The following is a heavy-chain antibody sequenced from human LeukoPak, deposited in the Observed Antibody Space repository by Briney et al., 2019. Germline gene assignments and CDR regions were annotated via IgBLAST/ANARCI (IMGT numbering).Heavy chain of an antibody. CDR1: GGSISSGTYY. CDR3: ARGSWDSSGWWVDY. Sequence: PSETLSLTCTVSGGSISSGTYYWSWIRQPAGKGLEWIGRIYTRGSSHYNPSLKRRVTMSPDTSENQSSLTLTSVPAADTAVYYCARGSWDSSGWWVDYWGQGILVTVSS. J-gene: IGHJ4*02. CDR2: IYTRGSS. D-gene: IGHD6-19*01. V-gene: IGHV4-61*02.